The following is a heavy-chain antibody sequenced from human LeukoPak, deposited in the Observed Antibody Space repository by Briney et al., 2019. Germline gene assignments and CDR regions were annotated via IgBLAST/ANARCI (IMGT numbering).Heavy chain of an antibody. Sequence: GGSLGLSCAASGFTFNTFNMNWVRQAPGEGLEWVSSITSGGDYIYYADSVKGRFTTSRDNAKNSLSLQLNSLRVEDTAVYYCARGHYDVLAASYKWTPDYWGQGTLVTVSS. CDR1: GFTFNTFN. V-gene: IGHV3-21*01. CDR2: ITSGGDYI. D-gene: IGHD3-9*01. J-gene: IGHJ4*02. CDR3: ARGHYDVLAASYKWTPDY.